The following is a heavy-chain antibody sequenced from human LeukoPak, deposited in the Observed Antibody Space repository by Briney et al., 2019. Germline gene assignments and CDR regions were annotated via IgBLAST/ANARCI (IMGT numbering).Heavy chain of an antibody. V-gene: IGHV1-18*01. CDR3: ARDLLNYDILTGYYNLFDY. CDR2: IIAYNGNT. Sequence: EASVKVSCKASGYTFTSYGISWVRQPPGQGLEWIGWIIAYNGNTNYAQKLQGRVNMTTDTSTSTAYMELRSLRSDDTAVYYCARDLLNYDILTGYYNLFDYWGRGTLVTVSS. D-gene: IGHD3-9*01. J-gene: IGHJ2*01. CDR1: GYTFTSYG.